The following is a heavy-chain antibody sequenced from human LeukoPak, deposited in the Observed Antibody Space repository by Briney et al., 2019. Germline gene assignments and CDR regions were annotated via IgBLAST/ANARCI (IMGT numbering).Heavy chain of an antibody. CDR3: AREQRSHYYYYGMDV. CDR2: ISSSSSYT. J-gene: IGHJ6*02. V-gene: IGHV3-11*05. D-gene: IGHD1-1*01. CDR1: GFTFSDYY. Sequence: PGGSLILSCAASGFTFSDYYMSWIRQAPGKGLEWVSYISSSSSYTNYADSVKGRFTISRDNAKNSLYLQMNSLRAEDTAVYYCAREQRSHYYYYGMDVWGQGTTVTVSS.